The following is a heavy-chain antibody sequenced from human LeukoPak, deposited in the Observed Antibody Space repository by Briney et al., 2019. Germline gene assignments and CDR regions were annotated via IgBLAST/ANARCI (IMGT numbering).Heavy chain of an antibody. CDR2: IRSTANSYAT. J-gene: IGHJ4*02. CDR3: TARWAYYDFWSGNDY. V-gene: IGHV3-73*01. Sequence: GGSLRLSCAASGFTFSGSAMHWVRQASGKGLEWVGRIRSTANSYATAYAASVKGRFTISGDDSKNTAYLQMNSLKTEDTAVYYCTARWAYYDFWSGNDYWGQGTLVTVS. CDR1: GFTFSGSA. D-gene: IGHD3-3*01.